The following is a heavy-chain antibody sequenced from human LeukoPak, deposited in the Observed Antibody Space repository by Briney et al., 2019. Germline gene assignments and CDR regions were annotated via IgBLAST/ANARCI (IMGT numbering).Heavy chain of an antibody. V-gene: IGHV3-9*01. CDR2: ISWNSGSI. J-gene: IGHJ4*02. CDR1: GFTFDDYA. Sequence: PGGSLRLSCAASGFTFDDYAMHWVRQAPGKGLEWVSGISWNSGSIGYADSVKGRFTISRDNAKNSLYLQMNSLRAEDTAVYYCARDPDHRGYFDYWGQGTLVTVSS. D-gene: IGHD3-16*02. CDR3: ARDPDHRGYFDY.